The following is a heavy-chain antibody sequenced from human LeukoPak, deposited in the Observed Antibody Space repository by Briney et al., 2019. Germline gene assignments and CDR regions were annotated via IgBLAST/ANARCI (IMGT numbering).Heavy chain of an antibody. CDR2: IYYSGST. D-gene: IGHD5-18*01. Sequence: SQTLSLTCTVSGGSISSGGYYWSWIRRHPGKGLEWIGYIYYSGSTYYNPSLKSRVTISVDTSKNQFSLKLSSVTAADTAVYYCARDRRGYSYGIDYWGQGTLVTVSS. CDR1: GGSISSGGYY. V-gene: IGHV4-31*03. J-gene: IGHJ4*02. CDR3: ARDRRGYSYGIDY.